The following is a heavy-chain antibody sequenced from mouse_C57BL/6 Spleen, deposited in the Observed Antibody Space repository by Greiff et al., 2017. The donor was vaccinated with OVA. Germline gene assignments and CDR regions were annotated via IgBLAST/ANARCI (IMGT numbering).Heavy chain of an antibody. J-gene: IGHJ3*01. Sequence: EVQLLQSGPGLVKPSQSPSFTFSVTGFFITSGYSWNWIRQFPGNKLEWMGYISNDVSNNYNPSLKNRISITRDTSKIKFFMKLDSVSTEDTAAYYCARYSDYYNIPYSDWGQGALVTVAT. CDR2: ISNDVSN. CDR1: GFFITSGYS. V-gene: IGHV3-6*01. CDR3: ARYSDYYNIPYSD. D-gene: IGHD1-1*01.